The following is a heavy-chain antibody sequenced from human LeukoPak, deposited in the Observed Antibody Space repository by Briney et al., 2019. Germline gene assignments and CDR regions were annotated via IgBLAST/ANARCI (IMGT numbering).Heavy chain of an antibody. Sequence: ASVKVSCKASGYTFTSYGITWVRQAPGQGLEWMGWISAYNGNTNYAQKLQGRVTLTTDTSTSTAYMELRSLRSDDTAVYYCARFDTSYYFDYWGQGTLVTVSS. CDR2: ISAYNGNT. J-gene: IGHJ4*02. CDR3: ARFDTSYYFDY. V-gene: IGHV1-18*01. CDR1: GYTFTSYG.